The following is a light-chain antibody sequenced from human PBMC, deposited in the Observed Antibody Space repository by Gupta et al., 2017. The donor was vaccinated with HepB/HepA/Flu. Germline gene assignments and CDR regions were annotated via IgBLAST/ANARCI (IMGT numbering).Light chain of an antibody. CDR1: QSLVFSDGNTF. CDR2: QVS. V-gene: IGKV2-30*01. Sequence: DVVLTPSALSLPVTLGQAASISCRSSQSLVFSDGNTFLHWFQQRPGQSPRRLLYQVSKRDSGVPERFSGSGSGTDFTLRISRVEAEDVAIYYCVQGTHWPTFGGGTKVEIK. J-gene: IGKJ4*01. CDR3: VQGTHWPT.